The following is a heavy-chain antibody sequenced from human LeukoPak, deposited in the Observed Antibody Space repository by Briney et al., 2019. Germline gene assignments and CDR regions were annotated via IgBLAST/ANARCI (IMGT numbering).Heavy chain of an antibody. D-gene: IGHD2-2*01. V-gene: IGHV1-2*02. Sequence: VASVKVSCKASGYTFTGYYMHWVRQAPGQGLEWMGWINPNSGGTNYAQKFQGRVTMTRDTFISTAYMELSRLRSDDTAVYYCASERRVVPADPIEYYYYYMDVWGKGTTVTVSS. CDR1: GYTFTGYY. CDR3: ASERRVVPADPIEYYYYYMDV. CDR2: INPNSGGT. J-gene: IGHJ6*03.